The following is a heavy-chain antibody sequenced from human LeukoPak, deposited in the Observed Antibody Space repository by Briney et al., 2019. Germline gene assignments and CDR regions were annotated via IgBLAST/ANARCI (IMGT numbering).Heavy chain of an antibody. V-gene: IGHV3-23*01. Sequence: GGSLRLSCAASGFTFSSYAMSWVRQAPGKGLEWVSGISDSGGSTFYADSVKGRFTISRDNSKNILYLQMNSLRADDTAVYYCAKVSESNYDILTGYYTPYYFDYWGQGTLVTVSS. D-gene: IGHD3-9*01. CDR2: ISDSGGST. CDR3: AKVSESNYDILTGYYTPYYFDY. CDR1: GFTFSSYA. J-gene: IGHJ4*02.